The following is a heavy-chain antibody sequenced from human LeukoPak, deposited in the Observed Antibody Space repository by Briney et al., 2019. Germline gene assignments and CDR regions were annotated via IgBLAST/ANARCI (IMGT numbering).Heavy chain of an antibody. V-gene: IGHV3-30*03. J-gene: IGHJ3*02. CDR1: GFTFSSYG. Sequence: PGRSLRLSCAASGFTFSSYGIHWVRLAPGKGLEWVAVISDDGTRKYYADSVQGRFTISRDNSKNTVYLQMNSLRAEDMAVYYCAREFSGYAFDIWGQGTMVTVSS. D-gene: IGHD5-12*01. CDR2: ISDDGTRK. CDR3: AREFSGYAFDI.